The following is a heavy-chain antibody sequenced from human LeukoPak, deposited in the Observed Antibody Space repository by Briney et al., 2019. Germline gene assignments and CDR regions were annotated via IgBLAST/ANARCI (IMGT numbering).Heavy chain of an antibody. D-gene: IGHD2-2*02. CDR2: IYYSGST. CDR3: ASNIVVVPAAIFGGQSDAFDI. Sequence: SQTLSLTCTVSGGSISSGGYYWRWIRQHPGKGLEWIGYIYYSGSTYYNPSLKSRVTISVDTSKNQFSLKLSSVTAADTAVYYCASNIVVVPAAIFGGQSDAFDIWGQGTMVTVSS. CDR1: GGSISSGGYY. V-gene: IGHV4-31*03. J-gene: IGHJ3*02.